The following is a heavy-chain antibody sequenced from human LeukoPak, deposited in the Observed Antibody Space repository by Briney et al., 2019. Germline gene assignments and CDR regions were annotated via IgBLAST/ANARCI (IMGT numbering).Heavy chain of an antibody. Sequence: ASVKVSCKASGYTFTSYDINWVRQATGQGLEGMGWMNPNSGNTGYAQKFQGRVTMTRDMSTSTVYMELSSLRSEDTAVYYCARPLGVGATRIGFDIWGQGTMVTVSS. D-gene: IGHD1-26*01. CDR3: ARPLGVGATRIGFDI. CDR1: GYTFTSYD. J-gene: IGHJ3*02. V-gene: IGHV1-8*01. CDR2: MNPNSGNT.